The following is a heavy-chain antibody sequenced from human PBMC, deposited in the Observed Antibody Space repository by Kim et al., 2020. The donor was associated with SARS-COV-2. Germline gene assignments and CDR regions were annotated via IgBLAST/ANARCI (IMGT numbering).Heavy chain of an antibody. Sequence: GSTNYNPSLKSRVTISVDTSKNQFSLKLSAVTAADTAVYYCASGGYSYGSWGQGTLVTVSS. V-gene: IGHV4-34*01. CDR3: ASGGYSYGS. D-gene: IGHD5-18*01. CDR2: GST. J-gene: IGHJ4*02.